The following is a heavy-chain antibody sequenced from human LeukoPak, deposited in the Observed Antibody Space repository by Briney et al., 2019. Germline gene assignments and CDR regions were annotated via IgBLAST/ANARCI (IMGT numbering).Heavy chain of an antibody. CDR1: GFTFGDYA. CDR3: TRDRIGAIGRTHMDV. D-gene: IGHD1-26*01. V-gene: IGHV3-49*04. Sequence: GGSLRLSCTASGFTFGDYAMSWVRQAPGKGLEWVGFIRSKTYGGTTDYAASVKGRFSISRDDSKSIAYLQMSSLKTEDTAVYYCTRDRIGAIGRTHMDVCGQGTLVTVSS. J-gene: IGHJ4*02. CDR2: IRSKTYGGTT.